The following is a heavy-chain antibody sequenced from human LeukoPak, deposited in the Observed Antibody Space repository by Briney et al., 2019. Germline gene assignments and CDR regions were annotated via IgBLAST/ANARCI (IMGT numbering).Heavy chain of an antibody. CDR2: IDPNGGGT. J-gene: IGHJ4*02. V-gene: IGHV1-2*02. Sequence: ASVKVSCKASGYTFTGYYMHWVRQAPGQGLEWMGWIDPNGGGTKYAQKFQGRVTMARDTSISTAYMELSRLTSDDTAVYYCARGGGLAAAGTRFGYWGQGTLVTVSS. CDR3: ARGGGLAAAGTRFGY. CDR1: GYTFTGYY. D-gene: IGHD6-13*01.